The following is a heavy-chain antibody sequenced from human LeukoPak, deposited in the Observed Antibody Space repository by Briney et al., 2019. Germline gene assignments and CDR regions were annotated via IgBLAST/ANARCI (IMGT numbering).Heavy chain of an antibody. D-gene: IGHD4-17*01. CDR1: GYTFTNYA. CDR3: PCAIWTSTVTTCYLDY. J-gene: IGHJ4*02. Sequence: ASVKVSCKASGYTFTNYAIQWVRQAPGQRLEWMGWINASNGNTKYSQKFQGRVTITRDTSATTAYMEVSSLTSEDTAVYYCPCAIWTSTVTTCYLDYWGQGTLVTVSS. CDR2: INASNGNT. V-gene: IGHV1-3*01.